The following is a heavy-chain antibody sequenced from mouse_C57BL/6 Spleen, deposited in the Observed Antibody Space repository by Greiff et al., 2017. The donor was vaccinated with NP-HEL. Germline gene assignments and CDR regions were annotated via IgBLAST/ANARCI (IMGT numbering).Heavy chain of an antibody. CDR1: GFTFSSYA. V-gene: IGHV5-4*03. Sequence: DVKLVESGGGLVKPGGSLKLSCAASGFTFSSYAMSWVRQTPEKRLEWVATISDGGSYTYYPDNVKGRFTISRDNAKNNLYLQMSHLKSEDTAMYYCARVRYYYFDYWGQGTTLTVSS. J-gene: IGHJ2*01. CDR3: ARVRYYYFDY. CDR2: ISDGGSYT.